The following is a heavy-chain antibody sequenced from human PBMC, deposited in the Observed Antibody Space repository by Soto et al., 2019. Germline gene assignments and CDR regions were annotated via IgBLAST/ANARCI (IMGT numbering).Heavy chain of an antibody. Sequence: SETLSLTCTVSGGSISSYYWSWIRQLPGKGLEWIGYIYYSGSTNYNPSLKSRVTISVDTSKNQFSLKLSSVTAADTAVYYCAASAVANGDYYYYYGMDVWGQGTTVTVSS. J-gene: IGHJ6*02. D-gene: IGHD6-19*01. CDR3: AASAVANGDYYYYYGMDV. CDR2: IYYSGST. CDR1: GGSISSYY. V-gene: IGHV4-59*01.